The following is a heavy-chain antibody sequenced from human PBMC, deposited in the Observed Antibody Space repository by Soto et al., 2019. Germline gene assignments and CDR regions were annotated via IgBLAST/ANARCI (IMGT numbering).Heavy chain of an antibody. J-gene: IGHJ3*02. CDR2: INAYNGNR. Sequence: QVHLVQSGPEVKKPGASVKVSCKASGYTFNTYGITWVRQAPGQGLEWMAWINAYNGNRIYAQHFQGRVTVTTDTSTSAAYMELMSLTSDATAVYFCARERDRVADIWGLGTMVTVSS. V-gene: IGHV1-18*01. CDR3: ARERDRVADI. D-gene: IGHD2-15*01. CDR1: GYTFNTYG.